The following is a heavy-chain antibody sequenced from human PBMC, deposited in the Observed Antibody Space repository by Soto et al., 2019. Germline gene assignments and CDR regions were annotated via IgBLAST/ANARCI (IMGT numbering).Heavy chain of an antibody. J-gene: IGHJ5*02. Sequence: ASVEASCKASGHPFTGYSRHSVRQAHGHGHEWMGWIHPNSGGTNYAQEFQGWVTMTRDTSISTAYMELSRLRSDDTAVYYSARCGSSQQLLLDNWFGPCGQRTLVAGYS. CDR2: IHPNSGGT. CDR1: GHPFTGYS. CDR3: ARCGSSQQLLLDNWFGP. D-gene: IGHD6-13*01. V-gene: IGHV1-2*04.